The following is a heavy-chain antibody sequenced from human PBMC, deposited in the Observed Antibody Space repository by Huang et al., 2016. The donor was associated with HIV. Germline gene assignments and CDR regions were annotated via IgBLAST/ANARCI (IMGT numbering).Heavy chain of an antibody. J-gene: IGHJ6*02. D-gene: IGHD3-16*01. CDR2: IKPGGPS. CDR1: GASFSTYF. CDR3: AILPTPSYYDTWSISPVEEDFFYFNLDL. V-gene: IGHV4-34*02. Sequence: QVRLEQWGEGSLKPSETLSLNCAVYGASFSTYFWSWVRQSPDKRLQWSGGIKPGGPSKSNPAFNGRIVMSVATPKNQFSLTRRAMSAADAAIYYCAILPTPSYYDTWSISPVEEDFFYFNLDLWGRGTPVTVS.